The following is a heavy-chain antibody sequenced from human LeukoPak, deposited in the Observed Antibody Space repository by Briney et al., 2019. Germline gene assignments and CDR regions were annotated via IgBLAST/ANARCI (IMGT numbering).Heavy chain of an antibody. Sequence: GASVKVSCKASGYTFTSYGISWVRQAPGQGHEWMGWISAYNGNTNYAQKLQGRVTMTTDTSTSTAYMELRSLRSDDTAVYYCARTSRYCSGGSCFGYWGQGTLFTVSS. J-gene: IGHJ4*02. V-gene: IGHV1-18*01. CDR3: ARTSRYCSGGSCFGY. CDR2: ISAYNGNT. CDR1: GYTFTSYG. D-gene: IGHD2-15*01.